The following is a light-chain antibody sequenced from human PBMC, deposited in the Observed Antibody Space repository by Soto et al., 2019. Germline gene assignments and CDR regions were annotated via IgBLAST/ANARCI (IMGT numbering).Light chain of an antibody. V-gene: IGLV2-14*01. CDR1: SSDVGGYNY. CDR3: SSYTTSSTWV. Sequence: QSVLTQPASVSGSPGQSITISCTGTSSDVGGYNYVSWYQQHPGKVPKLMIYEVSNRPSGVSNRFSGCKSGNTASLPISGLQAEDEADYYCSSYTTSSTWVFGGGTKLTVL. CDR2: EVS. J-gene: IGLJ3*02.